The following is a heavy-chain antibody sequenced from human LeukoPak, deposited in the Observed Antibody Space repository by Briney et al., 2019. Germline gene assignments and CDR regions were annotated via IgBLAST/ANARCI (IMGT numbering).Heavy chain of an antibody. V-gene: IGHV1-18*01. CDR3: ASSTIFGVDPFYYGMDV. D-gene: IGHD3-3*01. Sequence: ASLKVSCKASGYTFTSYGISWVRQAPGQGLEWMGWISYYNGNTSYAQKLQGRVTMTTDTSTSAAYMELRSLRSDDTAVYYCASSTIFGVDPFYYGMDVWGQGTTVTVSS. CDR1: GYTFTSYG. J-gene: IGHJ6*02. CDR2: ISYYNGNT.